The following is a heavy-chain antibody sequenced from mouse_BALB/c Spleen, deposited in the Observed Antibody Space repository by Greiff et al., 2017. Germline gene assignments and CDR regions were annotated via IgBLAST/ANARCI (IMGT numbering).Heavy chain of an antibody. V-gene: IGHV3-1*02. CDR1: GYSITSGYS. CDR2: IHYSGST. CDR3: GYYRYDGEAWFAY. J-gene: IGHJ3*01. Sequence: EVKLMESGPDLVKPSQSLSLTCTVTGYSITSGYSWHWIRQFPGNKLEWMGYIHYSGSTNYNPSLKSRISITRDTSKNQFFLQLNSVTTEDTATYYCGYYRYDGEAWFAYWGQGTLVTVSA. D-gene: IGHD2-14*01.